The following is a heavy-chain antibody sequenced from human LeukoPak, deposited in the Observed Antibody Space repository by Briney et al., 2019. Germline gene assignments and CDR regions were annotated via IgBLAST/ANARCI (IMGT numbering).Heavy chain of an antibody. CDR1: GLRFSDFY. D-gene: IGHD2/OR15-2a*01. Sequence: GGSLRLSCAASGLRFSDFYVSWIRQAPGKGLQWVSYISSGGDIMHYADAVKGRFTSSRDNAKNSGYLEMNSLGAEDTAVYYCATNLIGAGEYFQQWGQGTLVTVSS. J-gene: IGHJ1*01. CDR3: ATNLIGAGEYFQQ. V-gene: IGHV3-11*01. CDR2: ISSGGDIM.